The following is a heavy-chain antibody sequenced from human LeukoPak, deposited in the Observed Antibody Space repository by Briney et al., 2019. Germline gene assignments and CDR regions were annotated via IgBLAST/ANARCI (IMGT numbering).Heavy chain of an antibody. V-gene: IGHV3-33*01. J-gene: IGHJ4*02. CDR2: IWYDGSNK. CDR1: GFTFSSYG. CDR3: ARDSSSGYYYGAHY. Sequence: PGGSLRLSCAASGFTFSSYGMPWVRQAPGKGLEWVAVIWYDGSNKYYADSVKGRFTISRDNSKNTLYLEMNSLRADDTAVYYCARDSSSGYYYGAHYWGQGTLVTVSS. D-gene: IGHD3-22*01.